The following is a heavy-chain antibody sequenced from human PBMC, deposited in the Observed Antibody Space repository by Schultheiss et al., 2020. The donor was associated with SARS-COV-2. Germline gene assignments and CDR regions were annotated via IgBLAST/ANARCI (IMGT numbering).Heavy chain of an antibody. D-gene: IGHD4-17*01. J-gene: IGHJ6*02. V-gene: IGHV4-38-2*02. CDR2: IYHSGST. CDR3: ARENYGPLLNYGMDV. CDR1: GYSISSGYY. Sequence: SETLSLTCTVSGYSISSGYYWGWIRQPPGKGLEWIGSIYHSGSTYYNPSLKSRVTISVDTSKNQFSLKLSSVTAADTAVYYCARENYGPLLNYGMDVWGQGTTVTVSS.